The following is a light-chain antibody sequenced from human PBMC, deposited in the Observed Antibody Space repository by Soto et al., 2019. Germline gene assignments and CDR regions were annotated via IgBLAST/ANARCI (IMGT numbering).Light chain of an antibody. V-gene: IGKV1-39*01. CDR2: VAF. Sequence: DLQMTQSPSSLSASVGDRVTITCRASQTIDNNLNWYQQKPGKAPRLLIYVAFSLQSGVPSRFSGSGSGTDFTLTISRLQPDDFATYFCQQSFSIPYTFGQGTILEIK. J-gene: IGKJ2*01. CDR3: QQSFSIPYT. CDR1: QTIDNN.